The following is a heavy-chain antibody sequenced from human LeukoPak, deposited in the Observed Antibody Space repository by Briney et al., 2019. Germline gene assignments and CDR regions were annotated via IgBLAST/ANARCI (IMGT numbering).Heavy chain of an antibody. J-gene: IGHJ3*02. CDR3: ANLARATNRALDI. Sequence: PGGSLRLSCAASGFTFSTYGMHWVRQAPGKGLEWVAFIRYDAYNKFYADAVKGRFTISRDNSKNTLYLQMNRLGAEDTAAYYCANLARATNRALDIWGQGTMVTVSS. CDR1: GFTFSTYG. CDR2: IRYDAYNK. V-gene: IGHV3-30*02. D-gene: IGHD6-6*01.